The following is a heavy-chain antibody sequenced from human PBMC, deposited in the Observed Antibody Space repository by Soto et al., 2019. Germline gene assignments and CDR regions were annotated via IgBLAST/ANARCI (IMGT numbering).Heavy chain of an antibody. V-gene: IGHV1-69*18. J-gene: IGHJ4*02. Sequence: QVQLVQSGSEVRRPGSSVKVSCKASGGSFSNSAIAWVRQAPGQGLEWLGMIIPIFTTTNYAQKFKDRLTITADGITSTAYMELGGLKSEDTAGYFFGRPSGILGQFSALVRYWGQGTFGTGSS. CDR3: GRPSGILGQFSALVRY. CDR2: IIPIFTTT. D-gene: IGHD6-6*01. CDR1: GGSFSNSA.